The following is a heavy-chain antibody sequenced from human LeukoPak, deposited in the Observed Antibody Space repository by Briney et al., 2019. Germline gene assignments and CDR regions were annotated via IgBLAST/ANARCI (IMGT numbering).Heavy chain of an antibody. J-gene: IGHJ4*02. V-gene: IGHV4-34*01. CDR1: GFTFRTSG. CDR3: ARLSYRDRRGFDY. Sequence: PGGSLRLSCAASGFTFRTSGMNWIRRPPGKGLEWIGEIHHGGTATYNPSLKSRVTMSVDTSKNQFSLRLSSMTAADTAVYYCARLSYRDRRGFDYWDQGALVTVSS. D-gene: IGHD2-21*01. CDR2: IHHGGTA.